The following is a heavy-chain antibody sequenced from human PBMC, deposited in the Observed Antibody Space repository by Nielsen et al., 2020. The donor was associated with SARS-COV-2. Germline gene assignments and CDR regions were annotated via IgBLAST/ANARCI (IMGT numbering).Heavy chain of an antibody. CDR2: IYYSGST. D-gene: IGHD3-3*01. J-gene: IGHJ4*02. V-gene: IGHV4-59*12. CDR1: GGSFSSYY. CDR3: ARRDLLRFLEWPP. Sequence: SATLSLTCTVSGGSFSSYYWSWIRQPPGKGLEWIGYIYYSGSTNYNPSLQSRVTISVDTSKNQFSLKLSTVTAADTAVYYCARRDLLRFLEWPPWDQGTLVTVSS.